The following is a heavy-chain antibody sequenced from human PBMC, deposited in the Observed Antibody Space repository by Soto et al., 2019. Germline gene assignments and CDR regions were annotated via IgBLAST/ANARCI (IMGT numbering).Heavy chain of an antibody. V-gene: IGHV3-23*01. CDR1: GITFSSYA. D-gene: IGHD6-19*01. CDR2: VSRGGSYT. J-gene: IGHJ4*02. CDR3: AKGPHSSGWHYFDY. Sequence: GEALTISWAASGITFSSYAMSWVRQAPEKGLECVSTVSRGGSYTCYADSVMGRFTIARDNIENTHYLQMFSMRAEDMAIYYCAKGPHSSGWHYFDYGGQGTLVTVSS.